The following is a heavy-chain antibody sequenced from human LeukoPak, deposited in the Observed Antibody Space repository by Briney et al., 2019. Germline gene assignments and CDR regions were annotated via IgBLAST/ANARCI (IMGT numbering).Heavy chain of an antibody. Sequence: GGSLRLSCAASGFTFSSYSMNWVRQAPGKGLEWGSYISGSSSTIYYADSVKGRFTISRDNGKNTLYLQMNSLRAEDTAVYYRASPSFIWGQGTMVTVSS. CDR1: GFTFSSYS. D-gene: IGHD2-2*01. J-gene: IGHJ3*02. V-gene: IGHV3-48*01. CDR2: ISGSSSTI. CDR3: ASPSFI.